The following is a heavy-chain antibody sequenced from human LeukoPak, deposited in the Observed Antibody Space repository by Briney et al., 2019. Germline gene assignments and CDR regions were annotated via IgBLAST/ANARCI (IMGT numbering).Heavy chain of an antibody. Sequence: GGSLRLSCAASGFTFSSYWMHWVRQAPGKGLVWVSRIYSDGSRTDYADSVKGRFIISRDNSKNTLYLQVNDVRAEDTAMYYCAADSHSWFHFDHWGQGTLFTVS. D-gene: IGHD6-13*01. V-gene: IGHV3-74*01. CDR1: GFTFSSYW. CDR3: AADSHSWFHFDH. CDR2: IYSDGSRT. J-gene: IGHJ4*02.